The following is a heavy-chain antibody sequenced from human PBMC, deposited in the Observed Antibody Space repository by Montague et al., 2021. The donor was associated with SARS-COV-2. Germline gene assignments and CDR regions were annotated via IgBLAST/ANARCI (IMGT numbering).Heavy chain of an antibody. J-gene: IGHJ6*03. V-gene: IGHV4-34*01. CDR2: IYHGGST. CDR3: ARLRDGVVPSPILGVGPYSSYKHIDV. CDR1: GGSFSGND. D-gene: IGHD3-10*01. Sequence: SETLSLTCAVYGGSFSGNDWNWIRQPPGKGLEWIGEIYHGGSTNYNPSLKSRLTISADTSKNQFSLQLTSLAAADTAVYYCARLRDGVVPSPILGVGPYSSYKHIDVWGTRTPVTVSS.